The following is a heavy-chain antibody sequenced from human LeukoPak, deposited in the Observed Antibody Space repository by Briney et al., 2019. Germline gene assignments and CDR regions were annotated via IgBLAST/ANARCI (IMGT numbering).Heavy chain of an antibody. Sequence: SETLSLTCAVYGGSFRGYYWSWIRQPPGKGLEWIGEINHSGSTNYTPSLKGRVTISVDTSKNQFSLKLSSVTAADTAVYYCARTEKRYCSSTSCDEGGWFDPWGQGTLVTVSS. CDR3: ARTEKRYCSSTSCDEGGWFDP. J-gene: IGHJ5*02. D-gene: IGHD2-2*01. CDR2: INHSGST. CDR1: GGSFRGYY. V-gene: IGHV4-34*01.